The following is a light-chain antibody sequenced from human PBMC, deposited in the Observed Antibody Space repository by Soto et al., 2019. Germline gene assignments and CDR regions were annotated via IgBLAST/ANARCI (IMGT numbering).Light chain of an antibody. CDR1: RNDVGGYNF. V-gene: IGLV2-8*01. CDR3: SSYAGRNTVV. Sequence: QSALTQPPSASGSPEQSVTISCTGTRNDVGGYNFVSWYQHHSGKAPKLIIYEVRRRPSGVPDRFSGSKSGNTASLTVSGLQAEDEADYFCSSYAGRNTVVFGGGTMLTVL. CDR2: EVR. J-gene: IGLJ2*01.